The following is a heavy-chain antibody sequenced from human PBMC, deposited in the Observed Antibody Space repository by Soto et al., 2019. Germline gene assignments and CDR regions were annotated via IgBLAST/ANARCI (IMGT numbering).Heavy chain of an antibody. CDR3: ARDLGH. Sequence: EVQVLESGGGLVQPGGSLRLSCAASGFTFCSHWMHWVRQAPGKGLVWVSRINRDGSSTTYADSVKGRFTISRDNAKNTLYMQMNRLTVDDTAVYYCARDLGHWGQGTLVTVSS. CDR2: INRDGSST. J-gene: IGHJ4*02. V-gene: IGHV3-74*01. D-gene: IGHD3-16*01. CDR1: GFTFCSHW.